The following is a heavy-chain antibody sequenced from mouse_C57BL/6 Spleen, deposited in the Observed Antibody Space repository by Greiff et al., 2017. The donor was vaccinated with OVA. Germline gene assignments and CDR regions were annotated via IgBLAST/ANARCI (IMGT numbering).Heavy chain of an antibody. V-gene: IGHV1-42*01. CDR2: INPSTGGT. CDR3: ARSRDYYGSSPFYYAMDY. J-gene: IGHJ4*01. Sequence: EVQLQQSGPELVKPGASVKISCKASGYSFTGYYMNWVKQSPEKSLEWIGEINPSTGGTTYNQKFKAKATLTVDKSSSTAYMQLKSLTSEDSAVYYCARSRDYYGSSPFYYAMDYWGQGTSVTVSS. CDR1: GYSFTGYY. D-gene: IGHD1-1*01.